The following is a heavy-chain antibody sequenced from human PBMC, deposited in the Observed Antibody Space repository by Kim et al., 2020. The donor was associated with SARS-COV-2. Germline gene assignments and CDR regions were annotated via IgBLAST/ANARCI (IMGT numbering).Heavy chain of an antibody. CDR2: IYYSGST. CDR1: GGSISSYY. CDR3: ARDRPAEGELLFDY. J-gene: IGHJ4*02. D-gene: IGHD3-10*01. V-gene: IGHV4-59*13. Sequence: SETLSLTCTVSGGSISSYYWSWVRQPPGKGLEWVWNIYYSGSTNYNPSLKSRFTISVDTSKNQFSLKLSSVTAADTAVYYCARDRPAEGELLFDYWGQGTLVTVSS.